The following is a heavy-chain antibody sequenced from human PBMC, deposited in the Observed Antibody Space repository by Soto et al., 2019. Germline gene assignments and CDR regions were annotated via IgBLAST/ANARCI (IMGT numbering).Heavy chain of an antibody. CDR1: GYTLTSYY. CDR3: ARGISTTRYYYYYGMDV. D-gene: IGHD2-2*01. CDR2: INPSGGIT. J-gene: IGHJ6*02. Sequence: ASVKVSCKASGYTLTSYYLHWVRQTPGQGPEWMGIINPSGGITNDAQKFQDRVAMTSDTSTSTVYMELSSLRSEDTAVYYCARGISTTRYYYYYGMDVWGQGTTVTVSS. V-gene: IGHV1-46*01.